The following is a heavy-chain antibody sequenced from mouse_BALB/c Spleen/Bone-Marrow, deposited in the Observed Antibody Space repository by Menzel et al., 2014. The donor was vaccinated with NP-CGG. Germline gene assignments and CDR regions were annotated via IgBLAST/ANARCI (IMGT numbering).Heavy chain of an antibody. D-gene: IGHD2-2*01. J-gene: IGHJ2*01. V-gene: IGHV5-17*02. CDR3: ARSSYGYDRQAYFFDY. CDR2: ISSGSSTI. Sequence: EVQGVESGGGLVQLGGSRKLSCAASGFTFSSFGMHWVRQAPEKGLEWVAYISSGSSTIYYADTVKGRFTISRDNPKNTLFLQMTSLRSEDTAMYYCARSSYGYDRQAYFFDYWGQGTTLTVSS. CDR1: GFTFSSFG.